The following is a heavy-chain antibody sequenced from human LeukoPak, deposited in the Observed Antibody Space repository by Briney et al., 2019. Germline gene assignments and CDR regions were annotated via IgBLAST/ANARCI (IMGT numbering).Heavy chain of an antibody. CDR2: NYPGDSDT. CDR1: GYSFTSYW. J-gene: IGHJ5*02. V-gene: IGHV5-51*01. CDR3: ARNQLLWTWFDP. Sequence: NPGESLKISCKGSGYSFTSYWIGWVRQMPGKRLEWMGINYPGDSDTRYSPSFQGQVTISADKSISTAYLQWSSLKASDTAMYYCARNQLLWTWFDPWGQGTLVTVSS. D-gene: IGHD2-2*01.